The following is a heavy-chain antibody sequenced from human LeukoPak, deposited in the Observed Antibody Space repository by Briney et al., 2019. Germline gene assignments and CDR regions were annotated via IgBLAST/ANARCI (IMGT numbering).Heavy chain of an antibody. CDR1: GYTFTGYY. D-gene: IGHD6-13*01. Sequence: ASVKVSCKASGYTFTGYYMHWVRQAPGQGLEWMGWINPNSGGTNYAQKFQGRVTMTRDTSISTAYMELSRLRSDDTAVYYCARVASSSSWSGAMGYWGQGTLVTVSS. V-gene: IGHV1-2*02. CDR3: ARVASSSSWSGAMGY. CDR2: INPNSGGT. J-gene: IGHJ4*02.